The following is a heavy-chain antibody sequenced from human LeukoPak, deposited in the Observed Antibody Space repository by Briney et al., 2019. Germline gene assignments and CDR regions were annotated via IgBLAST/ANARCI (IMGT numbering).Heavy chain of an antibody. D-gene: IGHD2-15*01. CDR2: ISSNGSNK. Sequence: GTSLRLSCLASGFTLTSSAVHWVRQAPDHGIEWEASISSNGSNKYYADSVKGRFTISRDNSKNTLYLQMNSLRAEDTAVYYCARDLPYCSGGSCYSSWAFDIWGQGTMVTVSS. J-gene: IGHJ3*02. CDR3: ARDLPYCSGGSCYSSWAFDI. V-gene: IGHV3-30*01. CDR1: GFTLTSSA.